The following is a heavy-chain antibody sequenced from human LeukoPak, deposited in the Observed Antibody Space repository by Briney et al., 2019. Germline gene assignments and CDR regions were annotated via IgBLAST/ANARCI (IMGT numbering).Heavy chain of an antibody. D-gene: IGHD3-16*01. CDR2: INPNSGGT. CDR1: GYTFTGYY. CDR3: ARDRLGQGDWFDP. J-gene: IGHJ5*02. V-gene: IGHV1-2*02. Sequence: ASVKVSCKASGYTFTGYYMHWVRQAPGQGLEWMGWINPNSGGTNYAQKFQGRVTMTRDTSISTAYLELSRLRSDDTAVYSCARDRLGQGDWFDPWGQGTLVTVSS.